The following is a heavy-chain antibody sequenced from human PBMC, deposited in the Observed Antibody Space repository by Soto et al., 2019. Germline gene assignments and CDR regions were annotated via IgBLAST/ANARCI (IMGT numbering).Heavy chain of an antibody. CDR2: INHSGST. Sequence: PSETLSLTCAVYGGSFSGYYWSWIRQPPGKGLEWIGEINHSGSTNYNPSLKSRVTISVDTSKNQFSLKLSSVTAADTAVYYCARGAVVVVAAPYYFDYWGQGTLVTVSS. D-gene: IGHD2-15*01. CDR3: ARGAVVVVAAPYYFDY. J-gene: IGHJ4*02. CDR1: GGSFSGYY. V-gene: IGHV4-34*01.